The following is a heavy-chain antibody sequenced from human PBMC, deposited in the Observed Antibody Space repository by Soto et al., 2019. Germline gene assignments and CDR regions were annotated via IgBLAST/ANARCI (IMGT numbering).Heavy chain of an antibody. CDR2: INHSGST. J-gene: IGHJ6*01. CDR1: GGSFSGYY. Sequence: QVQLQPWGAGLLKPSETLSLTCAVYGGSFSGYYWSWIRQPPGKGLEWIGEINHSGSTNYNPSLKSRVTISVDTSKNQFSLKLSSVTAADTAVYYCARNGSYYDFWSGYYFGGGMDVWGQGTTVTVSS. CDR3: ARNGSYYDFWSGYYFGGGMDV. V-gene: IGHV4-34*01. D-gene: IGHD3-3*01.